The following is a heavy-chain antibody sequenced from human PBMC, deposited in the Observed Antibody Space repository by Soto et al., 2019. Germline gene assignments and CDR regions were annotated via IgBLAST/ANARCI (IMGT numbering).Heavy chain of an antibody. D-gene: IGHD5-12*01. CDR3: ARDKPARDGYGDAFDI. J-gene: IGHJ3*02. V-gene: IGHV3-30-3*01. CDR1: GFTFSSYA. CDR2: ISYDGSNK. Sequence: GGSLRLSCAASGFTFSSYAMHWVRQAPGKGLEWVAVISYDGSNKYYADSVKGRFTISRDNSKNTLYLQMNSLRAEDTAVYYCARDKPARDGYGDAFDIWGQGTMVTVSS.